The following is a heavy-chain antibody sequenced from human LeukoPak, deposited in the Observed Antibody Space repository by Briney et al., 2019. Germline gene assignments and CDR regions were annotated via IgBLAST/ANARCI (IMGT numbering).Heavy chain of an antibody. CDR1: GFTFSSAW. CDR3: TTDVRFGELDY. J-gene: IGHJ4*02. Sequence: GGSLRLSCAASGFTFSSAWMSWVRQAPGKGLEWVGRIKSKTDGGTTDYAAPVKGRFTISRDDSKNTLYLQMNSLKTEDTAVYYCTTDVRFGELDYWGQGTLVTVSS. D-gene: IGHD3-10*01. CDR2: IKSKTDGGTT. V-gene: IGHV3-15*01.